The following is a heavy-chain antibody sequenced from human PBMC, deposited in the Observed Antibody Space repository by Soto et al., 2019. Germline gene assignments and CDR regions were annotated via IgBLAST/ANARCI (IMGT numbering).Heavy chain of an antibody. Sequence: GSLSLSCAASGLHFSSYAITWVRQTPEKGLEWLTCISGGGNDRYYADFVQGRFTFSRDNSRNILYLQMKSLRADDTAMYFCARGLFMVAPDNEPFDYWGQGTLVTFSS. D-gene: IGHD5-12*01. J-gene: IGHJ4*02. CDR3: ARGLFMVAPDNEPFDY. CDR1: GLHFSSYA. CDR2: ISGGGNDR. V-gene: IGHV3-23*01.